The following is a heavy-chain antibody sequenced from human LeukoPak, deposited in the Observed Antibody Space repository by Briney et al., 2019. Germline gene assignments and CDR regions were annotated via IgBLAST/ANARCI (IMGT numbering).Heavy chain of an antibody. CDR1: GGSISSYY. CDR2: IYYSGST. V-gene: IGHV4-59*01. CDR3: ARVSPTIKFWAPWGVFDY. D-gene: IGHD5-12*01. J-gene: IGHJ4*02. Sequence: SETLSLTCTVSGGSISSYYWSWIRQPPGKGLEWIGYIYYSGSTNYNPSLKSRVTISVDTSKNQFSLTLSSVTAADTAVYYCARVSPTIKFWAPWGVFDYWGQGTLVTVSS.